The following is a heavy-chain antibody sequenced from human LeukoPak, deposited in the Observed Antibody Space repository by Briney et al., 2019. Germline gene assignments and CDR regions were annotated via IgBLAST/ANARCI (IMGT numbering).Heavy chain of an antibody. CDR2: IKQDGSEK. Sequence: GGSLRLSCAASGFTSISYWMNWVRQAPGKGLEWVANIKQDGSEKYYVDSVKGRFTISRDNAKTSLYLQMNSLRAEDTAVYYCARDLSGVAGYTYGRGIDYWGQGTLVTVSS. D-gene: IGHD5-18*01. V-gene: IGHV3-7*01. J-gene: IGHJ4*02. CDR1: GFTSISYW. CDR3: ARDLSGVAGYTYGRGIDY.